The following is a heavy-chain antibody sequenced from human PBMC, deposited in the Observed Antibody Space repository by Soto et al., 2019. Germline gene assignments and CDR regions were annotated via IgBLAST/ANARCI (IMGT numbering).Heavy chain of an antibody. CDR3: VRDWNGDGKALEY. CDR1: KFTFSSRW. Sequence: GGSLRLSCAASKFTFSSRWMSWVRQAPGKGLEWVANIKTDGSEKYYVDSVKGRFTISRDNAMTSLYLQMNSLRAEDTAVYYCVRDWNGDGKALEYWGQGTLVTVSS. D-gene: IGHD3-3*01. CDR2: IKTDGSEK. V-gene: IGHV3-7*05. J-gene: IGHJ4*02.